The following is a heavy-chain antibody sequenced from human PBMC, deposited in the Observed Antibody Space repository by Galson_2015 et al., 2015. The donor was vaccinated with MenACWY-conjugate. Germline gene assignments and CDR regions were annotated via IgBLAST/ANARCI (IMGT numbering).Heavy chain of an antibody. V-gene: IGHV1-24*01. D-gene: IGHD2-21*02. CDR2: FDPEDGET. J-gene: IGHJ6*02. Sequence: SVKVSCKVSGYTLTELSMHWVRQAPGKGLEWMGGFDPEDGETIYAQKFQGRVTMTEDTSTDTAYMELSSLRSEDTAVYYCATYGNLAYCGRDCYACYYGMDVWGQGTTVTVSS. CDR1: GYTLTELS. CDR3: ATYGNLAYCGRDCYACYYGMDV.